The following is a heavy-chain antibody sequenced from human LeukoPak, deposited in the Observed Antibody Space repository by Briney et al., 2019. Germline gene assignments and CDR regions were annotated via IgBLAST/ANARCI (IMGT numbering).Heavy chain of an antibody. CDR2: ISGSGGST. D-gene: IGHD3-22*01. V-gene: IGHV3-23*01. Sequence: GGSLRLSCAASGFTFSSYGMSWVRQAPGKGLEWVSAISGSGGSTYYADSVKGRFTISRDNSKNTLYLQMNSLRAEDTAVYYCANSRYDSSGYYGIIGYWGQGTLVTVSS. CDR1: GFTFSSYG. CDR3: ANSRYDSSGYYGIIGY. J-gene: IGHJ4*02.